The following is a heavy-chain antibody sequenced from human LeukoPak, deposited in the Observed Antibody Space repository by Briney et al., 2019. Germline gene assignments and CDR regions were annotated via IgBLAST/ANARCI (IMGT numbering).Heavy chain of an antibody. CDR1: GFTFSSYA. CDR2: ISGSGGST. J-gene: IGHJ4*02. CDR3: AKVSNRYFDWFHTAPYYFDY. V-gene: IGHV3-23*01. D-gene: IGHD3-9*01. Sequence: GGSLRLSCAASGFTFSSYAMSWLRQAPGKGLEWVPSISGSGGSTYYADSVKGRLTISRDNSKHPLYLQMNSLRAEDTAVYYCAKVSNRYFDWFHTAPYYFDYWGQGALVTVSS.